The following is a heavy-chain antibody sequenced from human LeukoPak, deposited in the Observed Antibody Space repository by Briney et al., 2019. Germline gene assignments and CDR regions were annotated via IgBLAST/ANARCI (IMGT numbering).Heavy chain of an antibody. J-gene: IGHJ4*02. CDR3: AKDRDGPFDY. CDR2: IHSGGRT. CDR1: EFTVSGYH. Sequence: GGSLRLSCEASEFTVSGYHMSWVRQAPGKGLEWVSVIHSGGRTHSEDSVRGRFIISRDNAKNSLYLQMNSLRAEDTALYYCAKDRDGPFDYWGQGTLVTVSS. V-gene: IGHV3-53*05.